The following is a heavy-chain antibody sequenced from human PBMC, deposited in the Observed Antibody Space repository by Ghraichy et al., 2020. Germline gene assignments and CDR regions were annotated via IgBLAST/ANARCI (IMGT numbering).Heavy chain of an antibody. CDR1: GFTFSSYA. Sequence: GGSLRLSCAASGFTFSSYAMHWVRQAPGKGLEWVAVISYDGSNKYYADSVKGRFTISRDNSKNTLYLQMNSLRAEDTAVYYCARARSNGHFDYWGQGTLVTVSS. J-gene: IGHJ4*02. CDR2: ISYDGSNK. D-gene: IGHD4-11*01. CDR3: ARARSNGHFDY. V-gene: IGHV3-30-3*01.